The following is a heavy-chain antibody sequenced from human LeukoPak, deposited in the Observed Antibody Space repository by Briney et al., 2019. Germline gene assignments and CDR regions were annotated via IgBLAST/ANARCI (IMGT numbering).Heavy chain of an antibody. CDR2: ISSSSAYI. CDR1: GFTFSSYS. Sequence: GGSLRLSCAASGFTFSSYSMNWVRQAPGKGLEWVSSISSSSAYIYYADSMKGRFTISRDNAKNSLFLQMNSLRAEDTAVYYCARAGHSAYKSVGDYWGQGTLVTVSS. V-gene: IGHV3-21*01. CDR3: ARAGHSAYKSVGDY. J-gene: IGHJ4*02. D-gene: IGHD5-12*01.